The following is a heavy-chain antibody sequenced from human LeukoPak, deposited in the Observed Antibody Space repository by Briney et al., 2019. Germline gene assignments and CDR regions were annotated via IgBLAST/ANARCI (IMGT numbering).Heavy chain of an antibody. CDR3: ASVDTAMPFYYYYGMDV. Sequence: SVKVSCKASGGTFSSYAISWVRQAPGQGLEWMGGIIPIFGTANYAQKFQGRVTITADESTSTAYMELSSLRSEDTAVYYCASVDTAMPFYYYYGMDVWGQGTTVTVSS. CDR1: GGTFSSYA. V-gene: IGHV1-69*13. J-gene: IGHJ6*02. CDR2: IIPIFGTA. D-gene: IGHD5-18*01.